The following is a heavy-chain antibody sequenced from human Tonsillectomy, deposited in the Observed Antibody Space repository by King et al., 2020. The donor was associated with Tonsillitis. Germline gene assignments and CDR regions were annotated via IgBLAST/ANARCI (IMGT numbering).Heavy chain of an antibody. CDR1: GFSFSSNG. J-gene: IGHJ4*02. CDR2: ISFDGSNK. V-gene: IGHV3-33*05. CDR3: ARERLYSSGWGIDY. D-gene: IGHD6-19*01. Sequence: VQLVESGGGVVQPGRSLSLSCAASGFSFSSNGMHWVRQAPGKGLEWVAVISFDGSNKNYADSVKGRFTISRDNSNNTLFLHMNSLRAEDTAVYYCARERLYSSGWGIDYWGQGAQLSVSS.